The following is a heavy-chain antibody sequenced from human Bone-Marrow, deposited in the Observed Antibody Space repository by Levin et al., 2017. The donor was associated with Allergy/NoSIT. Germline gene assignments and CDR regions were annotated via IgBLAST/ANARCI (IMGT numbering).Heavy chain of an antibody. Sequence: GGSLRLSCKASGYTFTNNAIHWVRQAPDQSLEWMGWINNGNGNTYYSQKFQGRVSMTRDTSANTVYLELSSLTFEDTAVYYCARAQHLGWFDHWGQGTLVTVSS. J-gene: IGHJ5*02. D-gene: IGHD2-21*01. V-gene: IGHV1-3*04. CDR1: GYTFTNNA. CDR2: INNGNGNT. CDR3: ARAQHLGWFDH.